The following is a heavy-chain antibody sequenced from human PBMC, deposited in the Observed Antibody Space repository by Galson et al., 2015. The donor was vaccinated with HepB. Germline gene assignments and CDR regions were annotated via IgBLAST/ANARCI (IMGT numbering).Heavy chain of an antibody. CDR3: AREGTYYDSSGYYGYDY. D-gene: IGHD3-22*01. J-gene: IGHJ4*02. V-gene: IGHV3-66*01. CDR1: GFTVSSNY. Sequence: SLRLSCAASGFTVSSNYMSWVRQAPGKGLEWVSVIYSGGSTYYADSVKGRFTISRDNSKNTLYLQMNSLRAEDTAVYYCAREGTYYDSSGYYGYDYWGQGTLVTVSS. CDR2: IYSGGST.